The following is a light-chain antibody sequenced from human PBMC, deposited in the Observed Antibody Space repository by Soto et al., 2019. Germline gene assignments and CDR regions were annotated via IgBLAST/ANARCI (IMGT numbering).Light chain of an antibody. CDR2: GAS. V-gene: IGKV3-15*01. CDR3: QQYDNWPPFT. Sequence: EIVLTQSPATLSVSPGERVTLSCRASQSVDINLAWYQQKPGQAPRLLIYGASTRAIDMPGRFSGRGSGTEFTLTISSLQSEDFAVYYCQQYDNWPPFTFGPGTKVDIK. CDR1: QSVDIN. J-gene: IGKJ3*01.